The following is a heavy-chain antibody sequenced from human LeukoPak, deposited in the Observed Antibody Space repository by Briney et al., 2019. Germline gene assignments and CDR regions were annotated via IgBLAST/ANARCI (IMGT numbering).Heavy chain of an antibody. Sequence: PGGSLRLSCVASGFIFSNSRVDWARHAPGEGLEWISYITKTSTSMYYADSVEGRFHISRDNGSNSQFLQMNSLRDADTAGDYCARGYDSGHYPPHLDYWGQGTLVTVSS. V-gene: IGHV3-48*02. CDR2: ITKTSTSM. D-gene: IGHD3-22*01. CDR3: ARGYDSGHYPPHLDY. CDR1: GFIFSNSR. J-gene: IGHJ4*02.